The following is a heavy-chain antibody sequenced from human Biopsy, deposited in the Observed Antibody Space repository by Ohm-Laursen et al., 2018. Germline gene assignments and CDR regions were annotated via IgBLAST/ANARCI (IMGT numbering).Heavy chain of an antibody. CDR3: VREGLDCAGGTCYSGPLDL. Sequence: ASVKVSCKASGYSFTSYGMNWVRQAPGQGLEWVGWIRSYFGNTNSTQKLQTRVTLSTETSTDTAYMELRSLRYDDTAIYYCVREGLDCAGGTCYSGPLDLWGQGTLITVSS. D-gene: IGHD2-15*01. CDR2: IRSYFGNT. V-gene: IGHV1-18*01. CDR1: GYSFTSYG. J-gene: IGHJ4*03.